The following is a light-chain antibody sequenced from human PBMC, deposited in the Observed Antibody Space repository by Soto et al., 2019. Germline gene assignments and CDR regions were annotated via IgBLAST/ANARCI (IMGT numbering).Light chain of an antibody. CDR3: QQYGSSPT. CDR2: GAS. V-gene: IGKV3-20*01. Sequence: VVWTQSPATLSLSPGETATLSCRASQSVNIYLAWYQQKPGQAPRLLIYGASSRATGIPDRFSGSGSGTDFTLTISRLEPEDFAVYYCQQYGSSPTFGQGTRLEIK. J-gene: IGKJ5*01. CDR1: QSVNIY.